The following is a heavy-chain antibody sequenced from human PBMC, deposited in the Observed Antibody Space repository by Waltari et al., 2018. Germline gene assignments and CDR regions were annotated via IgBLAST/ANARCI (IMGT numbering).Heavy chain of an antibody. CDR2: IYSGGST. V-gene: IGHV3-66*02. CDR3: AREGRYYYYGMDV. Sequence: EVQLVESGGGLVQHGGSLRLSCTASGFTVSSNYMSWVGQAPGKGLEWVSVIYSGGSTYYADSVKGRFTISRDNSKNTLYLQMNSLRAEDTAVYYCAREGRYYYYGMDVWGQGTTVTVSS. J-gene: IGHJ6*02. CDR1: GFTVSSNY.